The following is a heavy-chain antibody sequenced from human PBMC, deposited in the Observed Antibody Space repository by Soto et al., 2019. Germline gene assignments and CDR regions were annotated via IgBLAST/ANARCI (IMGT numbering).Heavy chain of an antibody. V-gene: IGHV1-18*01. CDR2: ISAYNGNT. D-gene: IGHD4-4*01. J-gene: IGHJ6*03. CDR3: ASEALVTTRMSDYYYMDV. Sequence: ASVKVSCKASGYTFTSYGISWVRQAPGQGLEWMGWISAYNGNTNYAQKLQGRVTMTTDTSTSTAYMELRSLRSDDTAVYYCASEALVTTRMSDYYYMDVWGKGTTVTVSS. CDR1: GYTFTSYG.